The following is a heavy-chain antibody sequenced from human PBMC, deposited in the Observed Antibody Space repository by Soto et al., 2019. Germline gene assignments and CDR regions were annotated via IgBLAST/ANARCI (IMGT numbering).Heavy chain of an antibody. CDR3: AHSLIGYYYDSSGSNWFDP. J-gene: IGHJ5*02. CDR2: IYWDDDK. CDR1: GFSLSTSGVG. V-gene: IGHV2-5*02. Sequence: QITLKESGPTLVQPTQPLTLTCTFSGFSLSTSGVGVGWIRQPPGKALEWLALIYWDDDKRYSPSLKSRLTITKDTSKNQVVLTMTNMDPVDTATYYCAHSLIGYYYDSSGSNWFDPWGQGTLVTVSS. D-gene: IGHD3-22*01.